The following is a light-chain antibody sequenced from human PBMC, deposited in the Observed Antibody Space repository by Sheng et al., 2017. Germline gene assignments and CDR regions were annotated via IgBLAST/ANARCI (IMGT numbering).Light chain of an antibody. CDR3: QQYGAAPIT. CDR1: QRVSSNY. Sequence: EIVLTQSPGTLSLSPGERATLSCRASQRVSSNYLAWYQQKPGQAPRLLIYDASSRATGIPDRFSGSGSGTDFTLTISRLEPEDFGVYFCQQYGAAPITFGQGTRL. CDR2: DAS. J-gene: IGKJ2*01. V-gene: IGKV3-20*01.